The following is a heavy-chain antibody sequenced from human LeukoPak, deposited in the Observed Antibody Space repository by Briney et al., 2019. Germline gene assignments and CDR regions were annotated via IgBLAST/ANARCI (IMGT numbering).Heavy chain of an antibody. J-gene: IGHJ4*02. Sequence: PSETLSLTCTVSGGSISSHYWSWIRQPAGKGLEWIGRIYTSGSTNYNPSLKSRVTMSVDTPKNQFSLKLSSVTAADTAVYYCAREPWYYYDSSGYYAIDYWGQGTLVTVSS. CDR3: AREPWYYYDSSGYYAIDY. CDR2: IYTSGST. D-gene: IGHD3-22*01. CDR1: GGSISSHY. V-gene: IGHV4-4*07.